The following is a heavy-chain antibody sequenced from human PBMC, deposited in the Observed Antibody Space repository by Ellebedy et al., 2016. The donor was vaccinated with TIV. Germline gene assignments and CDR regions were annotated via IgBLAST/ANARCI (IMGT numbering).Heavy chain of an antibody. J-gene: IGHJ4*02. CDR2: IYYSGST. CDR3: ARGGSFGEVENYFDY. D-gene: IGHD3-10*01. V-gene: IGHV4-59*01. CDR1: GDSFSSYY. Sequence: SETLSLXXTVSGDSFSSYYWSWIRQPPGKGLEWIGYIYYSGSTNYNPSLKSRVTISVDTSKNQFSLKLSSVTAADTAVYYCARGGSFGEVENYFDYWGQGTLVTVSS.